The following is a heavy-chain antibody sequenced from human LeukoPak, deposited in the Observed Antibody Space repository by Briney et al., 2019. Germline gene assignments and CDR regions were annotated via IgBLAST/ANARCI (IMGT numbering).Heavy chain of an antibody. V-gene: IGHV3-21*01. CDR3: ARDEKKGERYYYESSGYPLDY. CDR1: GFTFSSYS. J-gene: IGHJ4*02. CDR2: ISSSSSYI. D-gene: IGHD3-22*01. Sequence: GGSLRLSCAASGFTFSSYSMNWVRQAPGKGLEWVSSISSSSSYIYYADSVKGRFTISRDNAKNSLYLQMNSLRAEDTAVYYCARDEKKGERYYYESSGYPLDYWGQGTLVTVSS.